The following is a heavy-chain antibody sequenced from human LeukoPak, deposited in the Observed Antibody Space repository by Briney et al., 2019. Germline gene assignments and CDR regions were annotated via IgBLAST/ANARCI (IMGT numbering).Heavy chain of an antibody. Sequence: GGSLRLSCAVSGFTFSSYTMNWVRQAPGKGLEWVASISVRSNSIYYADSVRGRFTISRDNAKNSLYLQMSSLRAEDTAVYYCARMHYYDSSGDNWFDPWGQGTLVTVSS. D-gene: IGHD3-22*01. V-gene: IGHV3-21*04. CDR1: GFTFSSYT. CDR2: ISVRSNSI. CDR3: ARMHYYDSSGDNWFDP. J-gene: IGHJ5*02.